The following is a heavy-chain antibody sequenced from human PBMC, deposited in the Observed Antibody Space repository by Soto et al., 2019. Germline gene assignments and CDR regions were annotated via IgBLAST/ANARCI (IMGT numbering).Heavy chain of an antibody. CDR3: ATSSIEDSSIEISAFDI. D-gene: IGHD6-6*01. CDR1: GYTLTELS. Sequence: GASVKVSCKVSGYTLTELSMHWVRQAPGKGLEWMGGFDPEDGETIYAQKFQGRVTMTEDTSTDTAYMELSSLRSEDTAVYYCATSSIEDSSIEISAFDIWGQGTMVTVS. CDR2: FDPEDGET. V-gene: IGHV1-24*01. J-gene: IGHJ3*02.